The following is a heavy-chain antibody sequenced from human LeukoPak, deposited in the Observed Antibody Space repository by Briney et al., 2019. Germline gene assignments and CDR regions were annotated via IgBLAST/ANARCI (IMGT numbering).Heavy chain of an antibody. V-gene: IGHV3-30*18. Sequence: RGSLRLSCAASGFTFSSYGMHWVRQAPGKGLEWVAVISYDGSNKYYADSVKGRFTISRDNSKNTLYLQMNSLRAEDTAVYYCAKDRGRYCSGGSCYSFDYWGQGTLVTVSS. CDR2: ISYDGSNK. CDR3: AKDRGRYCSGGSCYSFDY. CDR1: GFTFSSYG. D-gene: IGHD2-15*01. J-gene: IGHJ4*02.